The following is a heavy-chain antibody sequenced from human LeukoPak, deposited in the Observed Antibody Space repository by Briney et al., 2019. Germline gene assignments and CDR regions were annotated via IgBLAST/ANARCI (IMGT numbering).Heavy chain of an antibody. D-gene: IGHD5-12*01. Sequence: SETLSPTCVVYGGSFSDYYWSWIRQTPGKGLEWIGEIDHSGNPYYNPSLKSRVNIFADTSKNQFSLKLTSVTAAETAVYYCAGDSGYFDAFDIWGQGTMVTVPS. V-gene: IGHV4-34*01. CDR3: AGDSGYFDAFDI. CDR2: IDHSGNP. J-gene: IGHJ3*02. CDR1: GGSFSDYY.